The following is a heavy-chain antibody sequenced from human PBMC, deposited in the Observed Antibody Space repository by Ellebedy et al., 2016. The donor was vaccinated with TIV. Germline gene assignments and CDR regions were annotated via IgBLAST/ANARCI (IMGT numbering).Heavy chain of an antibody. CDR2: ISSDGSST. CDR1: GFIFSGHW. Sequence: GGSLRLSXAASGFIFSGHWMSWVRQAPGKGLVWVSRISSDGSSTVYADSVKGRFTISRDNTKNTLYLQMNSLRAEDTGVYYCARRSSGYCVGVKCTTDFDYWGQGTLVTVSS. D-gene: IGHD2-2*03. CDR3: ARRSSGYCVGVKCTTDFDY. V-gene: IGHV3-74*01. J-gene: IGHJ4*02.